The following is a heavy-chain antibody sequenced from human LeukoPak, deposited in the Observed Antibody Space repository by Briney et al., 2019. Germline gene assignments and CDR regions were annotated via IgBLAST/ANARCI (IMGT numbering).Heavy chain of an antibody. Sequence: GASVKVSCKASGGTFSSYAISWVRQAPGQGLEWMGGIIPIFGTANYAQKFQGRVTITADESTSTAYMELSRLRSDDTAVYYCARDKWYYGSGSSTFDYWGQGTLVTVSS. V-gene: IGHV1-69*13. CDR1: GGTFSSYA. D-gene: IGHD3-10*01. CDR2: IIPIFGTA. J-gene: IGHJ4*02. CDR3: ARDKWYYGSGSSTFDY.